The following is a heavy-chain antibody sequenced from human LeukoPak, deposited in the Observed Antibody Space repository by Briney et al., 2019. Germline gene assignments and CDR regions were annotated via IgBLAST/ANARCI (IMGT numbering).Heavy chain of an antibody. CDR3: TTELAHGVYFFNY. CDR1: GFTFSHAW. CDR2: IKSNGDGGTT. Sequence: GGSLRLSCVGSGFTFSHAWMSWVRQAPGKGLEWVGRIKSNGDGGTTDYVAPVKGRFTISRDDSKNTLFLEVNSLKIEDTAVYYCTTELAHGVYFFNYWGQGTLVTVSS. V-gene: IGHV3-15*01. J-gene: IGHJ4*02.